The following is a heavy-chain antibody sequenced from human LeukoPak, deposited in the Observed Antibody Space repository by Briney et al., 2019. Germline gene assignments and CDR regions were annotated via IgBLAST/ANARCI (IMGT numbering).Heavy chain of an antibody. CDR2: ISDTGGNT. CDR3: AKSGWLLVSTISRTYYSDS. J-gene: IGHJ4*02. Sequence: PGGSLRLSCAASGFTFSNYGMTWVRQAPGKGLEWVSAISDTGGNTYYADSVKGRFTISRDSPKNTLYLQMNSLRAEDTAVYYCAKSGWLLVSTISRTYYSDSWGQGTLVTVSS. CDR1: GFTFSNYG. V-gene: IGHV3-23*01. D-gene: IGHD5/OR15-5a*01.